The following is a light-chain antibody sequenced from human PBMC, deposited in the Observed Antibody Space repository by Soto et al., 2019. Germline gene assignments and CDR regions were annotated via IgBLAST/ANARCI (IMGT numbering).Light chain of an antibody. Sequence: DIQMTQSPSTLSASVGDRVTITCRARQSISSWLAWYQQKPGKAPKLLIYTASRLESGVPSRFRGSGSGTEFTLTISSLQPDDFATYYCQQYKSYPYTFGQGTKLEIK. V-gene: IGKV1-5*03. CDR2: TAS. CDR3: QQYKSYPYT. J-gene: IGKJ2*01. CDR1: QSISSW.